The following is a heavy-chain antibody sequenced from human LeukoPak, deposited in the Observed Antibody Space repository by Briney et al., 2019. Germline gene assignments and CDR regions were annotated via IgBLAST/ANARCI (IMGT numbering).Heavy chain of an antibody. J-gene: IGHJ4*02. D-gene: IGHD3-22*01. CDR3: ARAAINYNDSSGFEY. Sequence: PSETLSLTCTVSGYSISSGYYWGWIRQPPGKGLEWLGYIYYSGSTNYNPSLKSRVTISVDTSKNQFSLKLSSVTAADTAVYYCARAAINYNDSSGFEYWGQGTLVTVSS. CDR2: IYYSGST. CDR1: GYSISSGYY. V-gene: IGHV4-61*01.